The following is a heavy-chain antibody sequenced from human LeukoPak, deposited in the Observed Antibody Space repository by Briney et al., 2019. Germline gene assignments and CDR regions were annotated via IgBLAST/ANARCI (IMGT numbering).Heavy chain of an antibody. D-gene: IGHD2-15*01. J-gene: IGHJ4*02. CDR2: IYTSGSTLIYTSGST. V-gene: IGHV4-61*02. Sequence: SQTLFLTCTVSGGSVSSGVYYWSWIRQPAGKGLEWIGLIYTSGSTLIYTSGSTHYNPSLKSRVTISVDTSKNQFSLELTSVTATDTAVYYCARLTKGYCSGGSCYSGPRFDYWGQGTLVTVSS. CDR1: GGSVSSGVYY. CDR3: ARLTKGYCSGGSCYSGPRFDY.